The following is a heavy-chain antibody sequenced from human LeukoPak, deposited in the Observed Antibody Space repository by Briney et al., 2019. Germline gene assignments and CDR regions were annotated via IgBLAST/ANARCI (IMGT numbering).Heavy chain of an antibody. CDR2: ISYNGGFR. J-gene: IGHJ3*02. CDR3: ARERDGLDI. Sequence: PGGSLRLSCAASGFTFSSYGMHWVRQAPGKGLEWMALISYNGGFRYNADSVKGRFSISRDNSENTLSLQMNSLRAEDTALYYCARERDGLDIWGQGTVVTVS. CDR1: GFTFSSYG. V-gene: IGHV3-30*06.